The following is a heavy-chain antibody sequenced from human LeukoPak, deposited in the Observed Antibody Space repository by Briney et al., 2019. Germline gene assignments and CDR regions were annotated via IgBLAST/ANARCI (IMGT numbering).Heavy chain of an antibody. V-gene: IGHV3-21*01. CDR1: GFTFSSYS. Sequence: GGSLRLSCAASGFTFSSYSMNWLRQAPGKGLEWVSSISSSSSYIYYADSVKGRFTISRDNAKNSLYLQMNSLRAEDTAVYYCARTFGYGGNSGFPKYGMDVWGQGTTVTVSS. J-gene: IGHJ6*02. CDR2: ISSSSSYI. CDR3: ARTFGYGGNSGFPKYGMDV. D-gene: IGHD4-23*01.